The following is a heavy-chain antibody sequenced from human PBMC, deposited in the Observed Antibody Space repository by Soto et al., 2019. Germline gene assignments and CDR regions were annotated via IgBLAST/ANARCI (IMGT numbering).Heavy chain of an antibody. CDR3: ARVSGIYYYGMDV. J-gene: IGHJ6*02. D-gene: IGHD3-10*01. Sequence: SETLSLTCAVYGGSFSGYYWSWIRQPPGKGLEWIGEINHSGSTNYNPSLKSRVTISVDTSKNQVSLELSSVTAADTAVYYCARVSGIYYYGMDVWGQGTTVTV. V-gene: IGHV4-34*01. CDR2: INHSGST. CDR1: GGSFSGYY.